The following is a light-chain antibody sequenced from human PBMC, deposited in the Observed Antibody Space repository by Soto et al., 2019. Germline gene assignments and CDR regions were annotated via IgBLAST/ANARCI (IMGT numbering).Light chain of an antibody. CDR2: EAS. V-gene: IGKV1-5*03. CDR3: QQYNTYSWT. Sequence: DIQMYKSPSTLSASVGDRVTITCRASQSIKSWLAWYQQKPGKAPKLLIYEASSLESGVPSRFGGSGSGTEFTLTISSLQPDDFATYYCQQYNTYSWTFGQGTKV. CDR1: QSIKSW. J-gene: IGKJ1*01.